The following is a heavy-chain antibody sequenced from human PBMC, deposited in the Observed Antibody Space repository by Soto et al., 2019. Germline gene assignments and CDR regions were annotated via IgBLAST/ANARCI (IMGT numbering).Heavy chain of an antibody. CDR1: GFSFSNYG. V-gene: IGHV3-30*18. CDR2: VSSDGNNK. CDR3: AKDRVIQLLPIWPDP. Sequence: PGGSLRLACVASGFSFSNYGMHWVRQAPGKGVEWVAFVSSDGNNKYYAESVKGRFTISRDNAKNTLYLQVDRLTVDDTAVYYCAKDRVIQLLPIWPDPWGQGTLVTVSS. J-gene: IGHJ5*02. D-gene: IGHD2-2*01.